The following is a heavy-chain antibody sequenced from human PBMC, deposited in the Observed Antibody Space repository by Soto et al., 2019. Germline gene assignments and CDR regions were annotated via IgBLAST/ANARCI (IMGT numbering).Heavy chain of an antibody. CDR2: ISSSSSYI. V-gene: IGHV3-21*01. D-gene: IGHD3-3*01. CDR3: ARDVDYDFWSCLGYYFDY. Sequence: EVQLVESGGGLVKPGGSLRLSCAASGFTFSSYSMNWVRQAPGKGLEWVSSISSSSSYIYYADSVKGRFTISRDNAKNSLYLQMNSLRAEDTAVYYCARDVDYDFWSCLGYYFDYWGQGTLVTVSS. CDR1: GFTFSSYS. J-gene: IGHJ4*02.